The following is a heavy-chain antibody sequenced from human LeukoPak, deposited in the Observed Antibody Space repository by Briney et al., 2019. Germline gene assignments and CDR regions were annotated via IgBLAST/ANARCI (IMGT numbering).Heavy chain of an antibody. CDR2: ISSSGSGGST. Sequence: PGGSLRLSCAASGFTFSSYAMSWARQAPGKGLEWVPGISSSGSGGSTYYADSVKGRFTISRDNSKNTLYLQINSVRAEDTAVYYCARAYSSSWYDFWGQGTLVTVSS. V-gene: IGHV3-23*01. J-gene: IGHJ5*01. D-gene: IGHD6-13*01. CDR1: GFTFSSYA. CDR3: ARAYSSSWYDF.